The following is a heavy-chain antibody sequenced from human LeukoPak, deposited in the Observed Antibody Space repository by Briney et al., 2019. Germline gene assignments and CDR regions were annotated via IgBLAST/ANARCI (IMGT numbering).Heavy chain of an antibody. CDR3: ARAMVIPPAPYYYYYMDV. CDR2: ISAYNGNT. J-gene: IGHJ6*03. D-gene: IGHD2/OR15-2a*01. Sequence: ASVKVSCKASGYTFTSYGISWVRQAPGQGLEWMGWISAYNGNTNYAQKLQGRVTMTTDTSTSTAYMELRSLRSDDTAVYYCARAMVIPPAPYYYYYMDVWGKGTTVTISS. V-gene: IGHV1-18*01. CDR1: GYTFTSYG.